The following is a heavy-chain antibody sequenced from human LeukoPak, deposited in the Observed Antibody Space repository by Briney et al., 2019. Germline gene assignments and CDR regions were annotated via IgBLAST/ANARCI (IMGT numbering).Heavy chain of an antibody. CDR2: IHGDGSTT. V-gene: IGHV3-74*03. CDR3: ARDSRYAYHS. Sequence: PGGSLRLSCAASGFSIKNYWMHWVRQTPGKGLVWVSRIHGDGSTTTYADSVKGRFTISRDDAKNTVYLQMNSLSAEDTAVYYCARDSRYAYHSWGQGTLVTVSS. CDR1: GFSIKNYW. J-gene: IGHJ4*02. D-gene: IGHD3-16*01.